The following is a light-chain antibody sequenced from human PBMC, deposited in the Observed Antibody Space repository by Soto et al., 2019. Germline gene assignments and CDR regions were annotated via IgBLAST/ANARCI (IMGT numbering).Light chain of an antibody. CDR2: EGS. CDR3: CSYAGSSTFEKV. CDR1: SSDVGSYNL. Sequence: QSALTQPASVSGSPGQSITISCTGTSSDVGSYNLVSWYQQHPGKAPKLMIYEGSKRPSGVSNRFSGSKSGNTASLTISGLQAEDEADYYCCSYAGSSTFEKVFGTGNKVTVL. V-gene: IGLV2-23*03. J-gene: IGLJ1*01.